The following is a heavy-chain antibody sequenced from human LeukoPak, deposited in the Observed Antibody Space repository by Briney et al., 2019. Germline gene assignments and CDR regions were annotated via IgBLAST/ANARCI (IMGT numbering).Heavy chain of an antibody. D-gene: IGHD6-13*01. J-gene: IGHJ4*02. CDR3: ARDLMGIAYRGAFYY. CDR2: IKQDGSES. Sequence: GGSLRLSCAASGFTFSSYWMSWVRQAPGKGLEWVANIKQDGSESYYVDSVKGRFTISRDNAKNSLYLQMNSLRAEDTAVYYCARDLMGIAYRGAFYYWGQGTLVTVSS. V-gene: IGHV3-7*03. CDR1: GFTFSSYW.